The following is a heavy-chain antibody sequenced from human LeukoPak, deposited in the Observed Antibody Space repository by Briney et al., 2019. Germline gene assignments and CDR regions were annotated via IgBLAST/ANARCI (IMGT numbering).Heavy chain of an antibody. J-gene: IGHJ4*02. CDR3: ARSGRITKGAFDY. D-gene: IGHD3-10*01. V-gene: IGHV3-48*04. CDR2: ISSSSSSI. Sequence: GGSLRLSCAASGFTFSSYNMNWVRQAPGEGLEWISYISSSSSSIYYAESVKGRFTISRDNAKNSLYLQMNSLRAEDTAVYYCARSGRITKGAFDYWGQGTLVTVSS. CDR1: GFTFSSYN.